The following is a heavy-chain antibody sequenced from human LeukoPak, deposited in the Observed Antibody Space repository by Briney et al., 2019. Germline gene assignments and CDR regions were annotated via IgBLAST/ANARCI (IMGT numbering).Heavy chain of an antibody. Sequence: PGGSLRLSCAASGFTVSSNYMSWVCQAPGKGLEWVSVIYSGGSTYYADSVKGRFTISRDNSKNTLYLQMNSLRAEDTAVYYCAREFGVVIKPDTDYYYYGMDVWGQGTTVTVSS. CDR1: GFTVSSNY. CDR3: AREFGVVIKPDTDYYYYGMDV. CDR2: IYSGGST. J-gene: IGHJ6*02. D-gene: IGHD3-3*01. V-gene: IGHV3-66*01.